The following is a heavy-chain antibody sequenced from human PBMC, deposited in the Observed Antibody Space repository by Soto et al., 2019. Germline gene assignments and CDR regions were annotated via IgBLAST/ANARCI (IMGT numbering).Heavy chain of an antibody. D-gene: IGHD3-16*02. Sequence: SVKVSFKASGGTFSSYAISWVRQAPGQGLEWMGGIIPIFGTANYAQKFQGRVTITADESTSTAYMELSSLRSEDTAVYYCASGLRRIMITFGGVIVDALDIWGQGTMDPVSS. CDR3: ASGLRRIMITFGGVIVDALDI. CDR2: IIPIFGTA. V-gene: IGHV1-69*01. CDR1: GGTFSSYA. J-gene: IGHJ3*02.